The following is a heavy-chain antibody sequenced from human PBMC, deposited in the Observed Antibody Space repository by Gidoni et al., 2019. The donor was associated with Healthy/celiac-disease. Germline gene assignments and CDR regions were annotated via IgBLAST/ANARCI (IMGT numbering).Heavy chain of an antibody. V-gene: IGHV3-23*01. CDR2: ISGSGGST. CDR3: AKDLGDFWSGYLFDP. D-gene: IGHD3-3*01. CDR1: GLHFSRYA. Sequence: EVQLLESGGGFVQPGGSLRLSCAASGLHFSRYAMSWVRQAPGKGLEWVSAISGSGGSTYYADSVKGRFTISRDNSKNTLYLQMNSLRAEDTAVYYCAKDLGDFWSGYLFDPWGQGTLVTVSS. J-gene: IGHJ5*02.